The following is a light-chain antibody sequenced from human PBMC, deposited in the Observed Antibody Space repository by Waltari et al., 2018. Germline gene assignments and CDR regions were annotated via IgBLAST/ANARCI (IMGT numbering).Light chain of an antibody. CDR3: HHYGSSPPIT. CDR2: SAS. J-gene: IGKJ4*01. CDR1: QSVRNSN. Sequence: ILTQSPATLSLSPGARATLSRRARQSVRNSNLGWYQQNPGQAPRLLIYSASTRATGIPDRFSGSGSGMDFTLTISRLEPEDFAVYYCHHYGSSPPITFGGGTKVEIK. V-gene: IGKV3-20*01.